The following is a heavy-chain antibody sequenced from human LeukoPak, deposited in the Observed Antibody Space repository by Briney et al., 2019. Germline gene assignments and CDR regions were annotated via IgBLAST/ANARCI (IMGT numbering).Heavy chain of an antibody. V-gene: IGHV4-59*01. CDR2: IYYSGST. CDR3: ARRHLTYYYDSSGYFSY. Sequence: SETLSLTCTVSGGSISSYYWSWIRQPPGKGLEWIGYIYYSGSTNYNPSLKSRVTISVDTSKNQFSLKLSSVTAADTAVYYCARRHLTYYYDSSGYFSYWGQGTLVTVSS. J-gene: IGHJ4*02. CDR1: GGSISSYY. D-gene: IGHD3-22*01.